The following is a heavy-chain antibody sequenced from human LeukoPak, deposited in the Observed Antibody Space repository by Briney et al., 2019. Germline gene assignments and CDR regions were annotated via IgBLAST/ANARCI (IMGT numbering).Heavy chain of an antibody. Sequence: GGSLRLSCAASGFTFSSYAMSWVRLAPGKGLEWVSAISGSGGSTYYADSVKGRFTISRDNSKNTLYLQMNSLRAEDTAVYYCAKDRVYYYDSTWGSLGPWGQGTLVTVSS. J-gene: IGHJ5*02. CDR3: AKDRVYYYDSTWGSLGP. CDR1: GFTFSSYA. CDR2: ISGSGGST. D-gene: IGHD3-22*01. V-gene: IGHV3-23*01.